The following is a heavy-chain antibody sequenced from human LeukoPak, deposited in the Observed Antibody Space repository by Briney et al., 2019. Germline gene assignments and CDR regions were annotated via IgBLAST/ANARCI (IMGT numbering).Heavy chain of an antibody. CDR2: IYYSGST. CDR1: GGSISSYY. Sequence: PSETLSLTCTVSGGSISSYYWSWIRQPPGKGLEWIGYIYYSGSTNYNPSLKSRATISVDTSKNQFSLKLSSVTAADTAVYYCARSSWYGVYFDYWGQGTLVTVSS. V-gene: IGHV4-59*08. J-gene: IGHJ4*02. CDR3: ARSSWYGVYFDY. D-gene: IGHD6-13*01.